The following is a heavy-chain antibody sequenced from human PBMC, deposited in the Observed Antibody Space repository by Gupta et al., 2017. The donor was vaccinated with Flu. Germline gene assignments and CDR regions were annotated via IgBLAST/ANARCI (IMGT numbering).Heavy chain of an antibody. D-gene: IGHD3-22*01. J-gene: IGHJ4*02. V-gene: IGHV4-38-2*02. CDR3: ARDPTYYDSSGYLDRPRGYFDY. Sequence: GWIRQPPGKGLEWIGSIYHSGSTYYNPSLKSRVTISVDTSKNQFSLKLSSVTAADTAVYYCARDPTYYDSSGYLDRPRGYFDYWGQGTLVTVSS. CDR2: IYHSGST.